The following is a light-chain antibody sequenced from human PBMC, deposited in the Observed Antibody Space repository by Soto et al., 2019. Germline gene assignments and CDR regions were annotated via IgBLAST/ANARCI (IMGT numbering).Light chain of an antibody. J-gene: IGKJ1*01. CDR1: QSVSSSY. CDR3: QKYGNFWT. Sequence: EIVFTQSPGTLSLPPGERATLSCRASQSVSSSYLAWYQQRPGQAPRLLIYGASSRATGIPDRFSGSGSGTDFTLTISRLEPDDFAVYYCQKYGNFWTFGQGTKVDI. V-gene: IGKV3-20*01. CDR2: GAS.